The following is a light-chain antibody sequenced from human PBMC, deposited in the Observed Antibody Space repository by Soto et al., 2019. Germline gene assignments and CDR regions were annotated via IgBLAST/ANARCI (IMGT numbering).Light chain of an antibody. CDR3: QSYDSSLSAYV. Sequence: QAVVTQPPSVSGAPGQRVTISCAGSSSNIGADYAVHWYQQLPGAAPKLLIRANTNRPSGVPDRFSASKSGTSASLAITGLQAEDEADYYCQSYDSSLSAYVFGTGTKLTVL. V-gene: IGLV1-40*01. CDR1: SSNIGADYA. J-gene: IGLJ1*01. CDR2: ANT.